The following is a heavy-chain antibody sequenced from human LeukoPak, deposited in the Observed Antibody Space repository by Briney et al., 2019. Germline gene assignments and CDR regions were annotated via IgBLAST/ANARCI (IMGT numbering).Heavy chain of an antibody. CDR1: GGTFTSYA. J-gene: IGHJ4*02. V-gene: IGHV1-69*13. Sequence: SVTVSFTASGGTFTSYAISWVRQAPGQGLEWMGGIIPIFGTANYAQKFQGRVTMTADESTSTACRGLSSLRSEDTAVYYCARDMDPRDGYNYLFDYWGQGTLVTVSS. CDR3: ARDMDPRDGYNYLFDY. D-gene: IGHD5-24*01. CDR2: IIPIFGTA.